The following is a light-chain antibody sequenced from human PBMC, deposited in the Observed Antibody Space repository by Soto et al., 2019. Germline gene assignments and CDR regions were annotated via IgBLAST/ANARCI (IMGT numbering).Light chain of an antibody. CDR3: QQYGSSPLT. CDR1: QSVSSSY. V-gene: IGKV3-20*01. J-gene: IGKJ4*01. CDR2: GAS. Sequence: EIVLTQSPGTLSLSPGERATLSCRASQSVSSSYLAWYQQKPGQAPRLLIYGASSRATGIPDRFRGSGSGTDFTLTIRRLEPEDCAVYYCQQYGSSPLTFGGGTKVEIK.